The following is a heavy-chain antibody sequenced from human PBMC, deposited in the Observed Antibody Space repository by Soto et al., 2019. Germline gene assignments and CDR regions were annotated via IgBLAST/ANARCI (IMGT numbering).Heavy chain of an antibody. CDR3: ARVPDAAGTRGYFDY. CDR2: IYYSGST. Sequence: PSETLSLTCTVSGGSVSSGSYYWSWIRQPPGKGLEWIGYIYYSGSTNYNPSLKSRVTISVDTSKNQFSLKLSSVTAADTAVYYCARVPDAAGTRGYFDYWGQGTLVTVSS. CDR1: GGSVSSGSYY. D-gene: IGHD6-13*01. J-gene: IGHJ4*02. V-gene: IGHV4-61*01.